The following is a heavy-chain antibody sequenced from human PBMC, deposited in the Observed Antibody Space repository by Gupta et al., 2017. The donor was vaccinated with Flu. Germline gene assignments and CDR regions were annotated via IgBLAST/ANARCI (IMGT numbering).Heavy chain of an antibody. CDR2: IRFDGTAT. D-gene: IGHD2-15*01. V-gene: IGHV3-74*01. J-gene: IGHJ5*02. CDR3: AREVVNNRLDP. Sequence: VESGGGLVQPGGSLRLFCAASGFNFSSHFMHWVRQAPGKGLVWVSRIRFDGTATSYADSVKGRFTISRDNAKSTLYLQMNSLRAEDTALYFCAREVVNNRLDPWGQGTLVTVSS. CDR1: GFNFSSHF.